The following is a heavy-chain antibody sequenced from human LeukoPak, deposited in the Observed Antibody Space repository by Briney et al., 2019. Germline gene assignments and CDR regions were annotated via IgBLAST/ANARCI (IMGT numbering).Heavy chain of an antibody. CDR3: ASYYDFWSGPPFDI. D-gene: IGHD3-3*01. J-gene: IGHJ3*02. Sequence: GGSLRLSCAASGFTFSSYWMSWVRQAPGKGLEWVANIKQDGSEKYYVDSVKGRFTISRDNAKNSLYLQMNGLRAEDTAVYYCASYYDFWSGPPFDIWGQGTMVTVPS. V-gene: IGHV3-7*01. CDR2: IKQDGSEK. CDR1: GFTFSSYW.